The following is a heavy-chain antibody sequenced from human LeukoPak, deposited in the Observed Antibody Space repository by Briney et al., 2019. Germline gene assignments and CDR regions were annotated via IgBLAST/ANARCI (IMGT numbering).Heavy chain of an antibody. CDR3: VREGNELLSKNFDY. D-gene: IGHD2-21*02. CDR1: GFTFTGYY. CDR2: INPHSGGT. J-gene: IGHJ4*02. V-gene: IGHV1-2*02. Sequence: GASVKVSCKASGFTFTGYYIHWVRQAPGQGLEWMGYINPHSGGTNSPQNFQGRVTMTTDTSISAAYMELSSLISDDTAMYYCVREGNELLSKNFDYWGQGTLVTVSS.